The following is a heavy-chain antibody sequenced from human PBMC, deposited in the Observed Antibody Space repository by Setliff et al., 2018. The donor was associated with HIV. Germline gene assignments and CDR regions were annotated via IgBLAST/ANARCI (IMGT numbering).Heavy chain of an antibody. Sequence: ASVKVSCKASGGSLTGSFIHWVRQSPGQGLEWMGWINPVTGGINYAHMFQGRVTMTRDTSIRTSYMELSSLTSDDTATYYCAKVGRCVGTTCPRWFDPWGQGTQVTVSS. CDR1: GGSLTGSF. CDR3: AKVGRCVGTTCPRWFDP. D-gene: IGHD2-21*01. J-gene: IGHJ5*02. V-gene: IGHV1-2*07. CDR2: INPVTGGI.